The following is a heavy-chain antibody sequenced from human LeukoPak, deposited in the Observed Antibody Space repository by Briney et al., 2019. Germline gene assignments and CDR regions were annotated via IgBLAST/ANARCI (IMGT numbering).Heavy chain of an antibody. J-gene: IGHJ1*01. D-gene: IGHD2-15*01. CDR1: GGSISSYY. V-gene: IGHV4-59*01. CDR2: IYYSGST. Sequence: PSETLSLTCTVSGGSISSYYWSWIRQPPGKGLEWIGYIYYSGSTNYNPPLKSRVTISVDTSKNQFSLKLSSVTAADTAVYYCARGLRYCSGGNCYSPKYFQHWGQGTLVTVSS. CDR3: ARGLRYCSGGNCYSPKYFQH.